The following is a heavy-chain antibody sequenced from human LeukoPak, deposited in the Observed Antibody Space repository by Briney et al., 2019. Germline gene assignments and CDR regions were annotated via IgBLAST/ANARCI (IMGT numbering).Heavy chain of an antibody. Sequence: SGPTLVQPTQTLTLTCTFSGFSFSTSGVGVGWIRQPPGKALEWLALIYWDDDKRYSPSLKSRLTITKDTSKNQVVLTMTNMDPVDTATYYCAHTYYDYVWGSYRFLEYFDYWGQGTLVTVSS. CDR2: IYWDDDK. CDR1: GFSFSTSGVG. V-gene: IGHV2-5*02. CDR3: AHTYYDYVWGSYRFLEYFDY. D-gene: IGHD3-16*02. J-gene: IGHJ4*02.